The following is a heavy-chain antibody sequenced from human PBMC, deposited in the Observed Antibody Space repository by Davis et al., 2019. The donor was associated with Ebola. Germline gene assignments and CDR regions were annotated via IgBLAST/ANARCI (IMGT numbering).Heavy chain of an antibody. V-gene: IGHV3-23*03. CDR3: AREPTGNYYYFYGMDV. CDR2: IYGGDT. D-gene: IGHD4-11*01. Sequence: GESLKISCAASGFTFSSYAMSWVRQAPGKGLEWVSGIYGGDTHYADSVKGRFTISRDNSKNTLHLQMNSLRVEDTAVYFCAREPTGNYYYFYGMDVWGKGTTVSVSS. CDR1: GFTFSSYA. J-gene: IGHJ6*04.